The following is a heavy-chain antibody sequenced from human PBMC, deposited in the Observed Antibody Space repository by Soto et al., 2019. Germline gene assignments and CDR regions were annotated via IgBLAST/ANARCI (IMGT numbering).Heavy chain of an antibody. CDR3: AKGRSYYYYYGVDV. Sequence: GASVKVSCKASGYTFTDYYIHWVRQAPGQGLEWMGWINPNSGDTPHTQKFQGRVTVTRDTSLSTAYMELSNLRSDDTALYYCAKGRSYYYYYGVDVWGQGTTVTVSS. CDR1: GYTFTDYY. V-gene: IGHV1-2*02. J-gene: IGHJ6*02. CDR2: INPNSGDT.